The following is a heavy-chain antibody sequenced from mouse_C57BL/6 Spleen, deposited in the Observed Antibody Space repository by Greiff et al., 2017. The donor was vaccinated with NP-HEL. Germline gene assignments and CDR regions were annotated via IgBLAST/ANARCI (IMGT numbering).Heavy chain of an antibody. J-gene: IGHJ4*01. CDR3: ARLYYYGSSYNYAMDY. Sequence: QVQLQQPGAELVRPGTSVKLSCKASGYTFTSYWMHWVKQRPGQGLEWIGVIDPSDSYTNYNQKFKGKATLTVDTSSSTAYMQLSSLTSEDSAVYYCARLYYYGSSYNYAMDYWGQGTSVTVSS. CDR2: IDPSDSYT. V-gene: IGHV1-59*01. CDR1: GYTFTSYW. D-gene: IGHD1-1*01.